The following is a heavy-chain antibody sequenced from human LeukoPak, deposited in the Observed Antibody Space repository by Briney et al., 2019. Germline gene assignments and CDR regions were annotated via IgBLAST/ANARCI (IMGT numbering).Heavy chain of an antibody. CDR1: GGSISNTNYY. CDR2: IYYSGNT. J-gene: IGHJ5*02. V-gene: IGHV4-39*01. Sequence: SETLSLTCTVSGGSISNTNYYWGWIRQPPGRGLEWIGNIYYSGNTYYNSFLKSRVTISVDTSKNQFSLKLSSVTAADTAVYYCASLLNGGVAHWFDPWGQGTLVTVSS. CDR3: ASLLNGGVAHWFDP. D-gene: IGHD7-27*01.